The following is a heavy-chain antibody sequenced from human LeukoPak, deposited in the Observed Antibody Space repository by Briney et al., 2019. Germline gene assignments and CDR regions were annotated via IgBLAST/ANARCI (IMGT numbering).Heavy chain of an antibody. J-gene: IGHJ3*02. Sequence: GRSLRLSCAASGFTFSSYSMNWVRQAPGKGLEWVSYISISSSTIYYADSVKGRFTISRDNAKNSLYLQMNSLRAEDTAVYYCARLSAGTMIVVGGDAFDIWGQGTMGTVSS. CDR1: GFTFSSYS. CDR3: ARLSAGTMIVVGGDAFDI. CDR2: ISISSSTI. D-gene: IGHD3-22*01. V-gene: IGHV3-48*01.